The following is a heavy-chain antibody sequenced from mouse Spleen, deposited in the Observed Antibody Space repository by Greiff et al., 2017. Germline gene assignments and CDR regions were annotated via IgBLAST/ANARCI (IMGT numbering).Heavy chain of an antibody. CDR2: INPNNGGT. CDR3: ARTARATYYYAMDY. Sequence: VQLQQSGPELVKPGASVKIPCKASGYTFTDYNMDWVKQSHGKSLEWIGDINPNNGGTIYNQKFKGKATLTVDKSSSTAYMELRSLTSEDTAVYYCARTARATYYYAMDYWGQGTSVTVSS. D-gene: IGHD3-1*01. CDR1: GYTFTDYN. J-gene: IGHJ4*01. V-gene: IGHV1-18*01.